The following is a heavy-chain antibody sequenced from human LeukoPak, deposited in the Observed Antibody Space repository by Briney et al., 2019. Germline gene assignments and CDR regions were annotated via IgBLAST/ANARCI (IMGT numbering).Heavy chain of an antibody. V-gene: IGHV1-18*01. CDR2: ISAYNGNT. CDR1: GYTFTSYG. J-gene: IGHJ6*03. Sequence: GASVKVSCKASGYTFTSYGISWVRQAPGQGLEWMGWISAYNGNTNYAQKLQGRVTMTTDTSTSTAYMELRSLRSDDTAVYYCERDARITGTTFYYYYMDVWGKGTTVTVSS. CDR3: ERDARITGTTFYYYYMDV. D-gene: IGHD1-7*01.